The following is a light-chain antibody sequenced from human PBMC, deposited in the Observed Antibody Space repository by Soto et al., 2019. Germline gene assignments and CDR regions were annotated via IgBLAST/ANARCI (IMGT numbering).Light chain of an antibody. V-gene: IGKV3-15*01. CDR3: QQYNNWPPLT. J-gene: IGKJ4*01. CDR2: GAF. Sequence: EIVMKQSPATLSVSPGERATISCRASQSFSSNLAWYQQKPGQDPRLLIYGAFTKATGTPDRFSGNGSWTEFTLTIISLQSEDVAVYYCQQYNNWPPLTFGGGTKVEIK. CDR1: QSFSSN.